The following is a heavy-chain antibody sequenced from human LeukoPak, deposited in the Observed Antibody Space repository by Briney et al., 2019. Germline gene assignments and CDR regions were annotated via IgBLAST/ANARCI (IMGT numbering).Heavy chain of an antibody. CDR3: AGGTEGSSWTSRIDY. D-gene: IGHD6-13*01. CDR2: IYHGEST. V-gene: IGHV4-59*08. CDR1: GGSISSYY. J-gene: IGHJ4*02. Sequence: KASETLSLTCTVSGGSISSYYWSWIRQPPGKGLEWIGYIYHGESTNYSPSLKSRVTISLETSKNQFSLNLSSVTAADTAVYYCAGGTEGSSWTSRIDYWGQGTPATVSS.